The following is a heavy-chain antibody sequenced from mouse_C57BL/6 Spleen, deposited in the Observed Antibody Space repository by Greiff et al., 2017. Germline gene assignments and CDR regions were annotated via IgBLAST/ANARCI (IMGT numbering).Heavy chain of an antibody. CDR1: GYTFTEYT. CDR3: ARHAPHYYGSSPIYYAMDY. J-gene: IGHJ4*01. V-gene: IGHV1-62-2*01. CDR2: FYPGSGSI. Sequence: QVQLQQSGAELVKPGASVKLSCKASGYTFTEYTIHWVKQRSGQGLEWIGWFYPGSGSIKYNEKFKDKATLTADKSSSTVYMELSRLTSEDSAVYFFARHAPHYYGSSPIYYAMDYWGQGTSVTVSS. D-gene: IGHD1-1*01.